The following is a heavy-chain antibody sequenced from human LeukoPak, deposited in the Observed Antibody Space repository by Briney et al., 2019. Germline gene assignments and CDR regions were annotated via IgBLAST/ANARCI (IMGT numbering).Heavy chain of an antibody. CDR2: FDPEDGET. CDR3: ATEKGSGSYDSPSGYYYYYGMDV. J-gene: IGHJ6*02. Sequence: ASVKVSCKVSGYTLTELSMHWVRQAPGKGLEWMGGFDPEDGETIYAQKFQGRVTMTEDTSTDTAYMELSSLRSEDTAVYYCATEKGSGSYDSPSGYYYYYGMDVWGQGTTVTVSS. V-gene: IGHV1-24*01. D-gene: IGHD1-26*01. CDR1: GYTLTELS.